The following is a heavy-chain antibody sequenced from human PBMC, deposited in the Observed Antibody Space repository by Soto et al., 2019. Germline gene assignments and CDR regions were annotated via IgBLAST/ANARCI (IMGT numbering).Heavy chain of an antibody. Sequence: QVQLQESGPGLVKPSQTLSLTCTVSGGSISSGGYYWSWIRQHPGKGMEWIGYIYYSGSTYYTPSLKRRVTISVDTSKNQFSLELSSVTAADTAVYYCARSGLGDTAAYWGQGTLVTVSS. D-gene: IGHD5-18*01. CDR3: ARSGLGDTAAY. J-gene: IGHJ4*02. V-gene: IGHV4-31*03. CDR1: GGSISSGGYY. CDR2: IYYSGST.